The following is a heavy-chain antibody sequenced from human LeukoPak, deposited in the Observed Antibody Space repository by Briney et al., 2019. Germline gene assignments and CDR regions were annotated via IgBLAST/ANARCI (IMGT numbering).Heavy chain of an antibody. V-gene: IGHV3-7*01. D-gene: IGHD2-2*01. CDR2: INEDGGGK. CDR1: GFTFSSNW. CDR3: ATRRCSIAACRASSYRCFDF. Sequence: GGSPRLSCTASGFTFSSNWMTWVRQAPGKGLEWVANINEDGGGKYYVESVKGRFTISRDNARNSVHLELSNLRAEDTAVYYCATRRCSIAACRASSYRCFDFWGKGTTVIVSS. J-gene: IGHJ6*04.